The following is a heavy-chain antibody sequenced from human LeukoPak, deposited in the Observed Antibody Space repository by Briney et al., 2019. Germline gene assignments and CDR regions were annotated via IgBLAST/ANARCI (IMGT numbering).Heavy chain of an antibody. Sequence: SGPTLVNPTETLTLTCTVSGFSLSNARMGVGWIRQPPGKALEWLAHIFSNDEKSYSTSLKSRLTISKDTSKSQVVLTMTNMDPVDTATYYCAREVSMTTVNTNFDYWRQGTLVTVSS. CDR2: IFSNDEK. V-gene: IGHV2-26*01. CDR3: AREVSMTTVNTNFDY. CDR1: GFSLSNARMG. D-gene: IGHD4-11*01. J-gene: IGHJ4*02.